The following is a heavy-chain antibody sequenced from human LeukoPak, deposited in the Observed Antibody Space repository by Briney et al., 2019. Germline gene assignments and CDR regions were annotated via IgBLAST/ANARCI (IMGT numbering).Heavy chain of an antibody. Sequence: GASVKVSCKASGYTFTSYAMNWVRQAPGQGLEWMGWINTNTGNPTYAQGFTGRFVFSLDTSVSTAYLQISRLKAEDTAVYYCARQDPPSRREPHWYFDLWGRGTLVTVSS. CDR1: GYTFTSYA. V-gene: IGHV7-4-1*02. J-gene: IGHJ2*01. CDR2: INTNTGNP. D-gene: IGHD1-26*01. CDR3: ARQDPPSRREPHWYFDL.